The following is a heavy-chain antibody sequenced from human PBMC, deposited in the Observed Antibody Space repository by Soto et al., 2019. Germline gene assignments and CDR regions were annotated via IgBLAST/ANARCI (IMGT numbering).Heavy chain of an antibody. V-gene: IGHV1-69*01. CDR2: IIPIFGTA. D-gene: IGHD3-22*01. Sequence: QVQLVQSGAEVKKPGSSVKVSCKASGGTFSSYAISWVRQAPGQGLEWMGGIIPIFGTANYAQKFQGRVTITADESTSTAYLELSRLRSEDTAVYYCASFTPNFKLYDSSIGDAFDIWGQGTMVTVSS. CDR1: GGTFSSYA. CDR3: ASFTPNFKLYDSSIGDAFDI. J-gene: IGHJ3*02.